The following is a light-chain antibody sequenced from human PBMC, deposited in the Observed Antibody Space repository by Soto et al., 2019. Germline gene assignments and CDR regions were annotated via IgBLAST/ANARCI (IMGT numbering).Light chain of an antibody. J-gene: IGKJ1*01. Sequence: DIQMTQSPSFLFASIGDRVTFTCRASESISSYLNWYQQKPGKVPKVVIYAASSLHSGVPSRFRGSGFGTEITLTITSLQPEDFATYYCQQGFTAPWTFGQGTKVDIK. V-gene: IGKV1-39*01. CDR2: AAS. CDR3: QQGFTAPWT. CDR1: ESISSY.